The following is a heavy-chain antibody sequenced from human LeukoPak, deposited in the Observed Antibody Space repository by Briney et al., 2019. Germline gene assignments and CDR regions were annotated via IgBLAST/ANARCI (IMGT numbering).Heavy chain of an antibody. J-gene: IGHJ4*02. D-gene: IGHD4-23*01. CDR1: GFTFSSYG. V-gene: IGHV3-23*01. CDR3: TRDSRGKAFDY. Sequence: GGSLRLSCAASGFTFSSYGMSWVRQAPGKGLEWVSAISGSGGSTYYADSVKGRFTISRDNAKNSLYLQMNSLRAEDTAVYYCTRDSRGKAFDYWGQGTLVTVSS. CDR2: ISGSGGST.